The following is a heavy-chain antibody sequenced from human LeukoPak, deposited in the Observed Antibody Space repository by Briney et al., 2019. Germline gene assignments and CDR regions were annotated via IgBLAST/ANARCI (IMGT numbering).Heavy chain of an antibody. V-gene: IGHV3-48*03. J-gene: IGHJ5*02. CDR3: ARVRSDRGVIKWFDP. CDR2: ISSSGSTI. D-gene: IGHD3-10*01. CDR1: GFTSSSYE. Sequence: PGGSLRLSCAASGFTSSSYEMNWVRQAPGKGLEWVSYISSSGSTIYYADSVKGRFTISRDNAENSLYLQMNSLRAEDTAVYYCARVRSDRGVIKWFDPWGQGTLVTVSS.